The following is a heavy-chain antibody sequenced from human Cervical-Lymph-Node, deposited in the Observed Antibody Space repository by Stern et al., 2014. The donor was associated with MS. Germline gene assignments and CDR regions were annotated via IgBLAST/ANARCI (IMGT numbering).Heavy chain of an antibody. Sequence: VQLVESGGGVVQPGRSLRLSCAASGFTFSRNGMHWVRQAPGKVLEWVAVIWYDGSNENYVDSVKGRFTISRDNSKNTLYLQMNSLRVEDTAVYYCVAYASGDNINHWGQGTLVTVSS. V-gene: IGHV3-33*01. CDR2: IWYDGSNE. D-gene: IGHD6-19*01. CDR3: VAYASGDNINH. J-gene: IGHJ5*02. CDR1: GFTFSRNG.